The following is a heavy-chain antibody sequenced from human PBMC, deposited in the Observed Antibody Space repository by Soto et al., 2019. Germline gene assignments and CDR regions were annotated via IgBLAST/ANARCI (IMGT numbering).Heavy chain of an antibody. Sequence: ASVKVSCKASGYTFSGYYMHWVRQAPGQGLEWMEWINPNSGGTNYAQKFQGWVTMTRDTSISTAYMELSRLRSEDTAVYYCARMRATAAAGTDAFDIWGQGTMVTVSS. V-gene: IGHV1-2*04. J-gene: IGHJ3*02. CDR2: INPNSGGT. D-gene: IGHD6-13*01. CDR3: ARMRATAAAGTDAFDI. CDR1: GYTFSGYY.